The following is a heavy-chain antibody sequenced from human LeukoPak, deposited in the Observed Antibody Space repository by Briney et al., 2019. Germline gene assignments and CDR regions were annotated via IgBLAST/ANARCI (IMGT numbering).Heavy chain of an antibody. D-gene: IGHD4-17*01. CDR1: GGSISSYY. CDR3: ARATLDYGDPYFDY. Sequence: PSETLSLTCTVSGGSISSYYWSWIRQPAGKGLEWIGRIYTSGSTNYNPSLKSRVTMSVDTSKNQFSLKLSSVTAADTAVYYCARATLDYGDPYFDYWGREPWSPSPQ. J-gene: IGHJ4*02. V-gene: IGHV4-4*07. CDR2: IYTSGST.